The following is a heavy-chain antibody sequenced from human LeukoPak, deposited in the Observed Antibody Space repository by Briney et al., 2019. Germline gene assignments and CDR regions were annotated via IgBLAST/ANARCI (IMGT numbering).Heavy chain of an antibody. CDR1: AFAFSNYE. J-gene: IGHJ4*02. V-gene: IGHV3-48*03. CDR3: AGGPVVTTFDY. CDR2: ISTVGSTI. D-gene: IGHD2-21*02. Sequence: GGSLRLSCTTSAFAFSNYETHWVRQAPGKGLEWVSYISTVGSTIYYSDSVKGRFTISRDNAKKSLSLQMSSLSAADTAVYYCAGGPVVTTFDYWGQGTLVTVSS.